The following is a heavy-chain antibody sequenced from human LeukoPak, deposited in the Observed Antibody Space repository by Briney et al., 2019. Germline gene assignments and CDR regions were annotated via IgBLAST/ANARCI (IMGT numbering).Heavy chain of an antibody. J-gene: IGHJ4*02. D-gene: IGHD3-10*01. CDR3: AKITMVRGVIF. CDR2: IYYSGST. Sequence: SETLSLTCTVSVGSISSSSYYWGWIRQPPGKGLEWIGSIYYSGSTYYNPSLKSRVTISVDTSKNQFSLKLSSVTAADTAVYYCAKITMVRGVIFWGQGTLVTVSS. V-gene: IGHV4-39*07. CDR1: VGSISSSSYY.